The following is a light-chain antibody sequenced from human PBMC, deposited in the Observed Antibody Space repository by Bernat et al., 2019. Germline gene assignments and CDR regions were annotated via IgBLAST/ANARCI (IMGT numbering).Light chain of an antibody. CDR3: CAYAGGSALV. Sequence: QSALTQPASVSGSPGQSIAISCTGTGNDVGGYNLVSWYQQYPGTAPKLMIYEVIKRPSGVSDRFSGSKSGNTASLTISGLQAEDEADYYCCAYAGGSALVFGGGTKLTVL. CDR2: EVI. V-gene: IGLV2-23*02. J-gene: IGLJ2*01. CDR1: GNDVGGYNL.